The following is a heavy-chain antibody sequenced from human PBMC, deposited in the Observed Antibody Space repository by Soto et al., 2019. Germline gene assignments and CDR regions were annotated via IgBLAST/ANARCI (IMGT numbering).Heavy chain of an antibody. J-gene: IGHJ4*02. Sequence: ASVKVSCKASGGTFSSYTISWVRQAPGQGLEWMGRIIPILGIANYAQKFQGRVTITADKSTSTAYMELSSLRSEDTAVYYCARDSVSIAAAGTGIWGQGTLVTVSS. CDR3: ARDSVSIAAAGTGI. CDR1: GGTFSSYT. CDR2: IIPILGIA. D-gene: IGHD6-13*01. V-gene: IGHV1-69*04.